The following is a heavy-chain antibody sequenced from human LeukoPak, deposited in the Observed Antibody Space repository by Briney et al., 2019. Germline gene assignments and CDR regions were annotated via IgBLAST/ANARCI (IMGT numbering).Heavy chain of an antibody. J-gene: IGHJ6*02. V-gene: IGHV1-69*13. CDR1: GGTFSSYA. CDR3: ARGESSRWSSPVSTTHFYSTMDV. CDR2: IIPIFGTA. Sequence: GASVKVSCKASGGTFSSYAISWVRQAPGQGLEWMGGIIPIFGTANFAQKFQGRVTITAEESTSTAYMELSSLRSEDTAVYYCARGESSRWSSPVSTTHFYSTMDVWGQGTTVTVSS. D-gene: IGHD6-13*01.